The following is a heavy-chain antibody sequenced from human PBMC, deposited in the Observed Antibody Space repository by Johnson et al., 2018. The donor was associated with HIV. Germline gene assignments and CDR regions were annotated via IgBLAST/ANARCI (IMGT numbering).Heavy chain of an antibody. D-gene: IGHD2-15*01. V-gene: IGHV3-11*04. Sequence: QVQLVESGGGLVKPGGSLRLSCAASGFTFSDYYMSWIRQTPGKGLEWVSYISSSGTSVYYADSVKGRFSISRDNAKHSLYLQMNSLRAEDTAVYYCARDQPPGYCSGGSCYSGAFDIWGRGTMVTVSS. J-gene: IGHJ3*02. CDR2: ISSSGTSV. CDR1: GFTFSDYY. CDR3: ARDQPPGYCSGGSCYSGAFDI.